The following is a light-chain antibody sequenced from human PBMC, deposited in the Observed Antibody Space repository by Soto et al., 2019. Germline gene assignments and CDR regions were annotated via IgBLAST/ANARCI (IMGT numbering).Light chain of an antibody. CDR3: QQYNNGSLYT. J-gene: IGKJ2*01. V-gene: IGKV3-15*01. CDR2: RAS. CDR1: QSVSSN. Sequence: EIVMTQSPATLSVSPGERATLSCRASQSVSSNLAWYQQKPGQAPRLLIYRASTRATGIPARCSGSGSGTKFTLTISSLQSEDFAVYYCQQYNNGSLYTFGQGTKLEIK.